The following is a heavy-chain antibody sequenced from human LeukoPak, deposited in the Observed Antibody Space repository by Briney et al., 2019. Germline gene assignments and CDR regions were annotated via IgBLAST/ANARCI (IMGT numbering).Heavy chain of an antibody. Sequence: ASVKVSFKASGYTFTIYGISWVRQAPGQGLEWMGWISAYNGNTNYAQRLQGRVTMTTDTSTSTAYMELRSLRSDDTAVYYCARDDHYYDSSGYYHFDYWGQGTLVTVSS. CDR2: ISAYNGNT. J-gene: IGHJ4*02. D-gene: IGHD3-22*01. V-gene: IGHV1-18*01. CDR1: GYTFTIYG. CDR3: ARDDHYYDSSGYYHFDY.